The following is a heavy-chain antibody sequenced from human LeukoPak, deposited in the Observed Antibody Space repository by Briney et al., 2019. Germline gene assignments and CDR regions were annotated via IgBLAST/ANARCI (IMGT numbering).Heavy chain of an antibody. Sequence: SETLSLTCTVSGGSISSGRYYWSWIRQPPGKGLEWIGTIYYSGDTYYNPSLKSRVTISVDTSKNQFSLKLTSVTAADTAFYYCARHLFGSGYYPDYWGQGTLVTVSS. CDR3: ARHLFGSGYYPDY. CDR1: GGSISSGRYY. V-gene: IGHV4-39*01. J-gene: IGHJ4*02. CDR2: IYYSGDT. D-gene: IGHD3-22*01.